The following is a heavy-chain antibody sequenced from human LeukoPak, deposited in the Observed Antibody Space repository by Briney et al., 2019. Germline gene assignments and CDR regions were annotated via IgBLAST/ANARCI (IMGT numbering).Heavy chain of an antibody. CDR2: IMASGST. D-gene: IGHD3-16*01. V-gene: IGHV4-4*07. Sequence: PSETLSLTGTVSGGSITSYSWSWIRQPAGKGLEWIGRIMASGSTNYNPSLKSRVTMSVDTSKNQFSLKLTSVTAADTAVYYCTRDRKGGYFDYWGQGTLVTVSS. CDR3: TRDRKGGYFDY. J-gene: IGHJ4*02. CDR1: GGSITSYS.